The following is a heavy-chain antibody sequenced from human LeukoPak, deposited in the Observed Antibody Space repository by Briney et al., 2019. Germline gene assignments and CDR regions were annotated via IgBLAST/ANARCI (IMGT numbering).Heavy chain of an antibody. V-gene: IGHV1-2*02. D-gene: IGHD3-10*01. CDR3: ATDDYGTGVGGY. J-gene: IGHJ4*02. CDR1: GYTFTGYF. Sequence: VASVKVSCKASGYTFTGYFMHWVRQAPGQGREWMGWINPNSGGTDYAQKFQGRVTMTRDTSTSTVYMELSSLRSEDTAVYYCATDDYGTGVGGYWGQGTPVTVSS. CDR2: INPNSGGT.